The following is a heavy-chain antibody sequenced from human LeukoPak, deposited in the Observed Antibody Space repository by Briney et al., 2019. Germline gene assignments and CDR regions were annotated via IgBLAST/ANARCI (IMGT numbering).Heavy chain of an antibody. CDR1: GFTFSSYR. Sequence: PGGSLRLSCAASGFTFSSYRMSWVRQAPGKGLEWVANIKQDGSEKYHVDSVKGRFTISRDNAKNSLYLQLDSLRVEDTAVYYCARDPDEIWGVSFDYWGQGALVTVSS. CDR2: IKQDGSEK. V-gene: IGHV3-7*01. CDR3: ARDPDEIWGVSFDY. J-gene: IGHJ4*02. D-gene: IGHD3-10*01.